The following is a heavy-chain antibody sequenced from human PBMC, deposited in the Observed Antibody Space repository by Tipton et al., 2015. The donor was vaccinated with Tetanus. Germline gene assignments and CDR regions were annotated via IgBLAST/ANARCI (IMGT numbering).Heavy chain of an antibody. V-gene: IGHV1-18*01. Sequence: QLVQSGGEVTKPGASVKVSCKASGYTFDTYGISWLRQAPGQGLEWMGTMSGRNGKTDYAQRLQGRVNMTTDTSTSTAYMELRSLRSEDTAVYFCARAPNRISRAYDYWGQGTPITVSS. D-gene: IGHD1-14*01. J-gene: IGHJ4*02. CDR1: GYTFDTYG. CDR2: MSGRNGKT. CDR3: ARAPNRISRAYDY.